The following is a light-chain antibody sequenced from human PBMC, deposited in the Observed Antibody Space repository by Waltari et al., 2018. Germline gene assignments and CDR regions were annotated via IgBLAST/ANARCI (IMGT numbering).Light chain of an antibody. V-gene: IGLV1-47*01. CDR3: AAWDTSLRGHVI. Sequence: QSGLTQPPSASGTPGQRVTISCSGSNSNIGVNYVYWYQQFPGTAPKLRIYRMSVRPSGVSDRFAGSQSGASASLAISGLRSEDEADYYCAAWDTSLRGHVIFGGGTKLTVV. J-gene: IGLJ2*01. CDR1: NSNIGVNY. CDR2: RMS.